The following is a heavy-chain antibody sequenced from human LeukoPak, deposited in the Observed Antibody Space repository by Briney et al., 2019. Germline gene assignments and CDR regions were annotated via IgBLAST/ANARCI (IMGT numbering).Heavy chain of an antibody. CDR1: GGSFSGYY. CDR3: ARTNLKYYYDRPFDY. V-gene: IGHV4-34*01. Sequence: SETLSLTCAVYGGSFSGYYWSWIRQPPGKGLEWIGEINHSGSTNYNPSLKSRVTIAVDTSKNQFSLSLSFVTAADTAVYYCARTNLKYYYDRPFDYWGQGTLVTVSS. D-gene: IGHD3-22*01. CDR2: INHSGST. J-gene: IGHJ4*02.